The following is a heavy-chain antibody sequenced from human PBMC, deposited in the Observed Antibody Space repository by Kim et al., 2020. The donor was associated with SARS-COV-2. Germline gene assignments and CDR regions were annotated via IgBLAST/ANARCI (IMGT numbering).Heavy chain of an antibody. CDR1: GFTFSSYA. Sequence: GGSLRLSCAASGFTFSSYAMNWVRQAPGKGLEWVSATTGSGGTTYYADSAKGRFTISRDNSKNTLYLQMNSLRAADTAVYYCASEVLYCSSTSCYRTWFDPWGQGTLVTVSS. CDR2: TTGSGGTT. CDR3: ASEVLYCSSTSCYRTWFDP. D-gene: IGHD2-2*01. V-gene: IGHV3-23*01. J-gene: IGHJ5*02.